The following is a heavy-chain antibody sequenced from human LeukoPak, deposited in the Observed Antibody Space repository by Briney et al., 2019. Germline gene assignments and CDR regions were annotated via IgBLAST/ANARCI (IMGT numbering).Heavy chain of an antibody. CDR3: AKAHNEGYCSSTSCYPMYYFDY. CDR1: GFIFSTYG. Sequence: PGGSLRLSCVASGFIFSTYGLHWVRQSPGRGLEWVAVIWYDGSQRYYADSVKGRFTISRDNSKNTLYLQMNSLRAEDTAVYYCAKAHNEGYCSSTSCYPMYYFDYWGQGTLVTVSS. CDR2: IWYDGSQR. D-gene: IGHD2-2*01. J-gene: IGHJ4*02. V-gene: IGHV3-33*06.